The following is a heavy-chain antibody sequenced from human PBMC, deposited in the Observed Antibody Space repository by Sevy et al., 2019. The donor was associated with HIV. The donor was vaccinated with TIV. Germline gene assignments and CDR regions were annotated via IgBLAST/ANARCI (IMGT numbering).Heavy chain of an antibody. D-gene: IGHD3-9*01. V-gene: IGHV3-7*01. J-gene: IGHJ4*02. CDR2: IKKDGSQK. Sequence: GGSLRLSCAASGFSFSKYWMSWVRQAPGKGLEWVANIKKDGSQKNYLESVKGRFTISRDNAKNLLYLQMNNLRADDTAVYYCARDPDILSGYPSHYFDYWGQGTLVTVSS. CDR3: ARDPDILSGYPSHYFDY. CDR1: GFSFSKYW.